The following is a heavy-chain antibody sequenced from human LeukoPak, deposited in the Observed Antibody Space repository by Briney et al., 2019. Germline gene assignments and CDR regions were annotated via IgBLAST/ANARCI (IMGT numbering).Heavy chain of an antibody. D-gene: IGHD2-2*03. CDR2: IIPILGIA. J-gene: IGHJ4*02. V-gene: IGHV1-69*10. CDR3: ARDWSGYCSSTSCFHYYFDY. CDR1: GGTFTIYT. Sequence: SVTVSCTASGGTFTIYTISWVRQAPGQGLEWMGRIIPILGIANYAQKFQGRVTITADKSASTAYMELSSLRSEDTAVYYCARDWSGYCSSTSCFHYYFDYWGQGTLVTVSS.